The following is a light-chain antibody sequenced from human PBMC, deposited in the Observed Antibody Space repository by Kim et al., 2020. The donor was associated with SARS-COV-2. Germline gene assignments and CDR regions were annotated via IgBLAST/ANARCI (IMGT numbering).Light chain of an antibody. CDR1: QDIGND. Sequence: SASVGDRVTISWRASQDIGNDLGWYQQRPGKAPTRLIYAASTLESGVPSMFSGRGSGTQFTLAISSLQSEDFATYYCLQHKAFPHTFGQGTKLEIK. J-gene: IGKJ2*01. CDR2: AAS. V-gene: IGKV1-17*01. CDR3: LQHKAFPHT.